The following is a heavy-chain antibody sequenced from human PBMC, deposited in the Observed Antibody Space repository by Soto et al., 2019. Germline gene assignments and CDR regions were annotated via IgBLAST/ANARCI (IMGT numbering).Heavy chain of an antibody. Sequence: QLHLVQSGAVVKKPGASVTVSCSASGYPVTAYYMHWVRQAPGRGLEWMGGINPATGAAKYTQTFQGGVTMTRDTSPSTVFMELSGLKSEDTAVFYSAGGGGVGVAGSAAFDMWGQGTLVTVSS. CDR3: AGGGGVGVAGSAAFDM. CDR1: GYPVTAYY. J-gene: IGHJ3*02. D-gene: IGHD3-3*01. CDR2: INPATGAA. V-gene: IGHV1-2*02.